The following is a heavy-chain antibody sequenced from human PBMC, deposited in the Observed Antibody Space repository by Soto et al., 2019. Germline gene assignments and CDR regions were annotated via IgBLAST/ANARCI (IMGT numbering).Heavy chain of an antibody. D-gene: IGHD3-9*01. V-gene: IGHV3-30-3*01. J-gene: IGHJ6*02. CDR1: GFTFSSYA. CDR2: ISYDGSNK. CDR3: ARDFDVLTGYPDYYYGMDV. Sequence: PGGSLRLSCAASGFTFSSYAMHWVRQAPGKGLEWVAVISYDGSNKYYADSVKGRFTISRDNSKNTLYLQMNSLRAEDTAVYYCARDFDVLTGYPDYYYGMDVWGQGTTVTVSS.